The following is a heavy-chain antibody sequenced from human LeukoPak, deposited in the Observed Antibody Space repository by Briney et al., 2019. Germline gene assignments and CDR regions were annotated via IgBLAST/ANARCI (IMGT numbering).Heavy chain of an antibody. Sequence: GGSLRLSCAASGFTFSSYSMNWVRRAPGKGLEWVSSISSSSSYIYYADSVKGRFTISRDNAKNSLYLQMNSLRAEDTAVYYCARDREGGVVINFDYWGQGTLVTVSS. CDR1: GFTFSSYS. J-gene: IGHJ4*02. CDR2: ISSSSSYI. CDR3: ARDREGGVVINFDY. V-gene: IGHV3-21*04. D-gene: IGHD3-3*01.